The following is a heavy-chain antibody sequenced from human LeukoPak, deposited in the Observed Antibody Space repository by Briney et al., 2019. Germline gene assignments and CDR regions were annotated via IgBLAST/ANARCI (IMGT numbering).Heavy chain of an antibody. CDR3: ASGSSSSRRDWYFDL. Sequence: SETLSLTCTVSGGSISSYYWSWIRQPPGKGLEWIGYIYYSGSTNYNPSLKSRVTISVDTSKNQFSLKLSSVTAADTAVYYCASGSSSSRRDWYFDLWGRGTLVTVSS. D-gene: IGHD6-6*01. CDR1: GGSISSYY. V-gene: IGHV4-59*01. CDR2: IYYSGST. J-gene: IGHJ2*01.